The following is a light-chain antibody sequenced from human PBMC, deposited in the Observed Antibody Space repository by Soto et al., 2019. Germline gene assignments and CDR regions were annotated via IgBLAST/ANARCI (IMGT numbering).Light chain of an antibody. J-gene: IGKJ1*01. CDR1: QSVSGN. CDR3: QQYNNWWT. Sequence: EIVMTQSPATLSASPGERATLSCRASQSVSGNLAWYQQRPGQAPRLLIYGTSNRATGIPARFSGGGFGTEFTLTISSLQSEDFAVYYCQQYNNWWTFGQGTKVDIK. V-gene: IGKV3D-15*01. CDR2: GTS.